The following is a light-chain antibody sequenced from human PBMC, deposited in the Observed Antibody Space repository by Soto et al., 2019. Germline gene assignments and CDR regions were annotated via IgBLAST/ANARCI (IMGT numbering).Light chain of an antibody. CDR2: GAS. J-gene: IGKJ4*01. CDR1: QSVSSN. CDR3: QQYNNWPLLT. V-gene: IGKV3-15*01. Sequence: EIVMTQSPATLSVSPGERATLSCRASQSVSSNLAWYQQKPGQAPRLLIYGASTMATGIPARFSGSGSGTEFTLTISRLQSEDFAVYYCQQYNNWPLLTFGGGTKVEIK.